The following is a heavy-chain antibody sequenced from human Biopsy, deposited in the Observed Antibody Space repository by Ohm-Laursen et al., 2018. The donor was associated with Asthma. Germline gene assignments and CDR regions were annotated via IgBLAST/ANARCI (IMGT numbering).Heavy chain of an antibody. Sequence: SLRLSCSAPGFVFSQCGMHWVRQGPGKGLEWVALVSSDGHNKYYEDSVKGRFTISRDNSRNRLYLQINSLTVEDSPVYFCARQSGQEYGDSIPFDTWGQGTKVAVSS. J-gene: IGHJ3*02. CDR1: GFVFSQCG. CDR3: ARQSGQEYGDSIPFDT. CDR2: VSSDGHNK. D-gene: IGHD3-22*01. V-gene: IGHV3-30*03.